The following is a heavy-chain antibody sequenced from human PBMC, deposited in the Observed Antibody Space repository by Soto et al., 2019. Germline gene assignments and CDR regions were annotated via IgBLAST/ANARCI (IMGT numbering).Heavy chain of an antibody. CDR2: IYPGYSDT. V-gene: IGHV5-51*01. CDR3: ASGGDYSSSSVDY. D-gene: IGHD6-6*01. Sequence: GESLKISCKGSGYSFTSYWIGWVRQMPGKGLEWMGIIYPGYSDTRYSPSFQGQVTISADKSISTAYLQWSSLKASDTAMDYCASGGDYSSSSVDYWGQGTLVTVSS. CDR1: GYSFTSYW. J-gene: IGHJ4*02.